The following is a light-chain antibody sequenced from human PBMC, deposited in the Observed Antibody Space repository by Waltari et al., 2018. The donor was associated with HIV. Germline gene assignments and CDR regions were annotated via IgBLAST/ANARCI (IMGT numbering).Light chain of an antibody. Sequence: DTQITQSPSTLSASVGDRVTITRRASQCIIDWLAWYQQKPGRAHNLIIYQASKLKSGVPSRISGGAAGTEFTLTTSGLQPEDFANYCCQQYKSYPLTFGRGTEVEIK. CDR1: QCIIDW. CDR2: QAS. V-gene: IGKV1-5*03. J-gene: IGKJ4*02. CDR3: QQYKSYPLT.